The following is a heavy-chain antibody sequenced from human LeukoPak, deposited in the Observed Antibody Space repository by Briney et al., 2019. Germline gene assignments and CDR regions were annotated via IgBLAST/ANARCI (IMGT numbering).Heavy chain of an antibody. Sequence: PSETLTLTCTVSGASVRSDHWNWIRQPPGKGLEWIAYMHGSGSPNYNPSLASRLTLSVDATENLLSLKLTSVTAADTAVYFCAGDLSVNAFDIWGQGTLVTVSS. J-gene: IGHJ3*02. V-gene: IGHV4-59*02. CDR2: MHGSGSP. CDR3: AGDLSVNAFDI. D-gene: IGHD2/OR15-2a*01. CDR1: GASVRSDH.